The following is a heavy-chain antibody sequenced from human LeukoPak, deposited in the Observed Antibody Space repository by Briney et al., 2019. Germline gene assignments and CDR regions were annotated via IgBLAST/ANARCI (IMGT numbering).Heavy chain of an antibody. V-gene: IGHV3-23*01. CDR2: IGGNGGST. CDR1: RFTFSNYA. Sequence: GGSLRLSCAASRFTFSNYAMSWVRQAPGKGLEWVSAIGGNGGSTYYADSVKGRFTISRDNSKNTLYLQMNSLRAEDTAVYYCAKAPQEESDAFDIWGQGTMVTVSS. D-gene: IGHD3-10*01. CDR3: AKAPQEESDAFDI. J-gene: IGHJ3*02.